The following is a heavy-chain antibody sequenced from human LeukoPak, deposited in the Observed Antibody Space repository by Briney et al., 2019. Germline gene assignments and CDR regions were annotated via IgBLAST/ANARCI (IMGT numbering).Heavy chain of an antibody. CDR3: AREWGHGYYYGSGSASYYMDV. Sequence: SETLSLTCTVSGGSISNYYWSWIRQPPGKGLEWIGYVYYSGTTNYNPSLKSRVTISVDTSKNQFSLRLSSVTAADTAVYYCAREWGHGYYYGSGSASYYMDVWGKGTTVTVSS. V-gene: IGHV4-59*12. D-gene: IGHD3-10*01. CDR2: VYYSGTT. J-gene: IGHJ6*03. CDR1: GGSISNYY.